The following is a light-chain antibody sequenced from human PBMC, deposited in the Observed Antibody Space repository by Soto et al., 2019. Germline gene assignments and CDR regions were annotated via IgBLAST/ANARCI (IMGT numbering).Light chain of an antibody. Sequence: DIQMTQSPSTLSASVGDRVTITCRASQSISSWLAWYQQKPGKAPNLLIYTASNLKSGVPSRFSGSGSGTEFTLPISSLQPDDFATYYCQEYNSDSGVTFGGGTKVEI. J-gene: IGKJ4*01. V-gene: IGKV1-5*03. CDR2: TAS. CDR3: QEYNSDSGVT. CDR1: QSISSW.